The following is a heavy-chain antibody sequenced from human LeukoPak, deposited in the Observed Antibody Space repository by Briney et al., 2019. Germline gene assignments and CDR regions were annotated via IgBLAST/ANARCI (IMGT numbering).Heavy chain of an antibody. D-gene: IGHD3-22*01. J-gene: IGHJ4*02. Sequence: GGSLRLSCAASGFTFSSYGMHWVRQAPGKGLEWVAVISYDGSNKYYADSVKGRFTISRDNSKNTLYLQMNSLRAGDTAVYYCARSSYDSSGYRFDYWGQGTLVTVSS. CDR3: ARSSYDSSGYRFDY. CDR1: GFTFSSYG. CDR2: ISYDGSNK. V-gene: IGHV3-30*03.